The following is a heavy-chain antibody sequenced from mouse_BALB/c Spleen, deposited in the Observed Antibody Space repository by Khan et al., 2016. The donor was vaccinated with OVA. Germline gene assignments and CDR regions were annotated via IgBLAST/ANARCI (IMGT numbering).Heavy chain of an antibody. CDR1: GYTFTSYS. CDR2: INPSSGYT. Sequence: QVQLKESGAELARPGASVKMSCKASGYTFTSYSMHWVKQRPGQGLEWIGYINPSSGYTKYNQTFKDKATLTADKSSSTAYMQLSSLTSEDSAVYYCARSHERWGQGTTLTVSS. CDR3: ARSHER. V-gene: IGHV1-4*01. J-gene: IGHJ2*01.